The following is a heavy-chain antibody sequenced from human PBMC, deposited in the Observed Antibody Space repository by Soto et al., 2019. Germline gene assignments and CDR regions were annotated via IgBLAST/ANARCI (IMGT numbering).Heavy chain of an antibody. V-gene: IGHV1-8*01. CDR1: GDTFIKYD. Sequence: GASVKVSCKASGDTFIKYDINCLRQATGQGLEWMGWMNPSNGNAGYAQNFRGRVTMTSNTSITTAYMELIGLRYEDTAVYYCARRKERSGPNYFDVWGQGTLVTVSS. CDR2: MNPSNGNA. D-gene: IGHD6-25*01. CDR3: ARRKERSGPNYFDV. J-gene: IGHJ4*02.